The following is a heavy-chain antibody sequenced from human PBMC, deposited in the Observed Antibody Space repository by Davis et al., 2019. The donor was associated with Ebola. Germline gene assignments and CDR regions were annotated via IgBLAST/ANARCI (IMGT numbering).Heavy chain of an antibody. CDR2: ISSSGSTI. D-gene: IGHD1-26*01. J-gene: IGHJ6*02. V-gene: IGHV3-48*03. CDR3: ARADGEWELPRGYYYYGMDV. CDR1: GFTFSSYE. Sequence: GESLKISCAASGFTFSSYEMNWVRQAPGKGLEWVSYISSSGSTIYYADSVKGRFTISRDNAKNLLYLQMNSLRAEDTAVYYCARADGEWELPRGYYYYGMDVWGQGTTVTVSS.